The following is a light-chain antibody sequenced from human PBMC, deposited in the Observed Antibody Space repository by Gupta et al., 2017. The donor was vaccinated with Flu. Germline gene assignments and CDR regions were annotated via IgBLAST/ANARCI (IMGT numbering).Light chain of an antibody. CDR1: QSIKNN. CDR2: DAS. V-gene: IGKV3-11*01. Sequence: DIVLTQSPATLSLSPGERATLSCRASQSIKNNLVWYQQKPGRAPRLLIHDASNRATGTPARFSGSGSGTDFSLIITSLEPEDFAVDYCQHRSNRTPAITFGGGSKVEIK. CDR3: QHRSNRTPAIT. J-gene: IGKJ4*01.